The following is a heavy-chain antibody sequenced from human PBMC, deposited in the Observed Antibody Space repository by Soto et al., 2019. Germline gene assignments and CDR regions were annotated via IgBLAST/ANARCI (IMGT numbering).Heavy chain of an antibody. CDR1: GYTFVAFD. CDR2: VNLDTGDT. Sequence: QVQLVQSGAEVKKPGASVKVSCKASGYTFVAFDIAWVRQASGQGLEWVGWVNLDTGDTAYKREFQGRLSMTRDTSINTVYMELSSLTPDDTAMYFCVRQAGGASTPGDDYWGQGTLVTVSP. V-gene: IGHV1-8*01. J-gene: IGHJ4*02. CDR3: VRQAGGASTPGDDY. D-gene: IGHD2-15*01.